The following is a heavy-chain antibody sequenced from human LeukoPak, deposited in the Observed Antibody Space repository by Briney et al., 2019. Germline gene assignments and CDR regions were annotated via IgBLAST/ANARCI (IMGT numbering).Heavy chain of an antibody. V-gene: IGHV4-61*02. D-gene: IGHD3-3*01. Sequence: SETLSLTCTVSGGSISSGSYYWSWIRQPAGKGLEWIGRIYNSGSTNYNPSLKSRVTISVDTSMNQFSLKLSSVTAADTAVYYCASRPSIGYYGAFDIWGEGTMVTVSS. CDR3: ASRPSIGYYGAFDI. CDR1: GGSISSGSYY. CDR2: IYNSGST. J-gene: IGHJ3*02.